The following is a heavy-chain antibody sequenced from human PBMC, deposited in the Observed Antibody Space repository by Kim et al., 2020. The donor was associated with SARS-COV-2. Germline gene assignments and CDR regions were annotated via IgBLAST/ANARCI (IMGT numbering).Heavy chain of an antibody. Sequence: SETLSLTCTVSGVSISSGGYYWSWIRQHPGKGLEWIGYIYYSGSPYYNPSLKSRVTISVDTSKNLFSLKLSSVTAADTVVYYCASGRITIFGVVTGAFDIWGQGKMVTVSS. CDR3: ASGRITIFGVVTGAFDI. D-gene: IGHD3-3*01. V-gene: IGHV4-31*03. J-gene: IGHJ3*02. CDR1: GVSISSGGYY. CDR2: IYYSGSP.